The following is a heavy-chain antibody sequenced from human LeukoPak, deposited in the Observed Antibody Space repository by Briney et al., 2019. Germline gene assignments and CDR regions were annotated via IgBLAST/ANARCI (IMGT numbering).Heavy chain of an antibody. V-gene: IGHV4-38-2*02. CDR2: IYHSGST. CDR3: ASKTTGTAGTFDY. D-gene: IGHD1-1*01. J-gene: IGHJ4*02. Sequence: SETLSLTCTVSGYSISSGYYWGWIRQPPGKGLEWIGSIYHSGSTNYNPSLKSRVTISVDKSKNQFSLRLNSVTAADTAVYYCASKTTGTAGTFDYWGQGTLVTASS. CDR1: GYSISSGYY.